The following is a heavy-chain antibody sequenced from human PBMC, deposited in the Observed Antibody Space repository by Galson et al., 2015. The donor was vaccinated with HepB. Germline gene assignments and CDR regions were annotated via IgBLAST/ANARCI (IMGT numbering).Heavy chain of an antibody. CDR2: ISSSSSYI. CDR1: GFSFTSYS. Sequence: LRLSCAASGFSFTSYSMNWVRQAPGKGLEWVSSISSSSSYIYYADSVKGRFTLSRDNAKNSLYLQMNSLRAEDTAVYYCTRVGGYYYYMDVWGKGTTVTVSS. CDR3: TRVGGYYYYMDV. V-gene: IGHV3-21*01. J-gene: IGHJ6*03. D-gene: IGHD2-15*01.